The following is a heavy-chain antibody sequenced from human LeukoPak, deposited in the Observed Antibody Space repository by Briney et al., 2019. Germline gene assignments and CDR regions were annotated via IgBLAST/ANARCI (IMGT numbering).Heavy chain of an antibody. D-gene: IGHD1-14*01. CDR2: IYTSGST. Sequence: SETLSLTCTVSGGSISSYYWSWIRQPAGKGLEWIGRIYTSGSTNYNPSLKSRVTMSVDTSKNQFSLKLSSVTAADTAVYYCARDRKSPWYYYVDVWGKGTTVTVSS. CDR3: ARDRKSPWYYYVDV. V-gene: IGHV4-4*07. J-gene: IGHJ6*03. CDR1: GGSISSYY.